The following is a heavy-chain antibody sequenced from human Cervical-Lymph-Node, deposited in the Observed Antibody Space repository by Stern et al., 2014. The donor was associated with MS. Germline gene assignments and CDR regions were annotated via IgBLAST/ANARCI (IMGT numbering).Heavy chain of an antibody. CDR2: VYTGGTT. Sequence: QLQLQESGPGLVKPSQTLSLTCTVSGGSISGGDFYWSWIRQSAGKGLEWIGRVYTGGTTFYNPPLRRGVAMSVDPPKNHFPLRLTSVTAADTAVYYCARDRLYDTVWYQWYFDLWGRGTLVTVSS. V-gene: IGHV4-61*02. J-gene: IGHJ2*01. CDR3: ARDRLYDTVWYQWYFDL. CDR1: GGSISGGDFY. D-gene: IGHD3-16*01.